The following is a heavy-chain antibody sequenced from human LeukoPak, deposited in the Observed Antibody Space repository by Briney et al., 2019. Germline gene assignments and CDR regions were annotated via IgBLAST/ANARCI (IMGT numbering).Heavy chain of an antibody. V-gene: IGHV1-69*05. Sequence: SVKVSCKASGGTFSSYAISWVRQAPGQGLEWLGRIIPIFGTANYAQKFQGRVTITTDESTSTAYMELSSLRSEDTAVYYCARGRDFSSNYYYYYMDVWGKGTTVTVSS. CDR3: ARGRDFSSNYYYYYMDV. J-gene: IGHJ6*03. CDR1: GGTFSSYA. D-gene: IGHD3-3*01. CDR2: IIPIFGTA.